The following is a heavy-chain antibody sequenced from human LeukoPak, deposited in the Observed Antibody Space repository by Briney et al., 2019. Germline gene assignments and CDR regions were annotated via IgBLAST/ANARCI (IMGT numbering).Heavy chain of an antibody. CDR3: ARVAYNWNDVDV. J-gene: IGHJ6*04. Sequence: SETLSLACAVYGGSFSGYYRSWIRQPPGKGLEWIGEINHSGSTNYNPSLKSRVTISVDTSKNQFSLKLSSVTAADTAVYYCARVAYNWNDVDVWGKGTTVTVSS. CDR2: INHSGST. D-gene: IGHD1-20*01. V-gene: IGHV4-34*01. CDR1: GGSFSGYY.